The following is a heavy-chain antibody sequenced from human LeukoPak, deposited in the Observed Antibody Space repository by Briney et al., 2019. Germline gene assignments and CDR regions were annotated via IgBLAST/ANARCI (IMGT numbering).Heavy chain of an antibody. J-gene: IGHJ4*02. CDR3: ARASSDCSSTSCLDYFDY. D-gene: IGHD2-2*01. Sequence: SQTLSLTCAVSGGSISSGGYSWSWIRQPPGKGLEWIGYIYHSGSTYYNPSLKSRVTISVNRSKNQFSLKLSSVTAADTAVYYCARASSDCSSTSCLDYFDYWGQGTLVTVSS. CDR2: IYHSGST. CDR1: GGSISSGGYS. V-gene: IGHV4-30-2*01.